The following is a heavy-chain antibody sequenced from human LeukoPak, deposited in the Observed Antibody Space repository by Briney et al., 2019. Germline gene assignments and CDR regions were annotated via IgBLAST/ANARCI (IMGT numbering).Heavy chain of an antibody. CDR1: GGSISSYY. CDR3: ARQFLYCSSTSCYPLAPDY. CDR2: IYYSGST. D-gene: IGHD2-2*01. J-gene: IGHJ4*02. Sequence: SETLSLTCTVSGGSISSYYWSWIRQPPGRGLEWIGYIYYSGSTNYNPSLKSRVTISVDTSKNQFSLKLSSVTAAGTAVYYCARQFLYCSSTSCYPLAPDYWGQGTLVTVSS. V-gene: IGHV4-59*08.